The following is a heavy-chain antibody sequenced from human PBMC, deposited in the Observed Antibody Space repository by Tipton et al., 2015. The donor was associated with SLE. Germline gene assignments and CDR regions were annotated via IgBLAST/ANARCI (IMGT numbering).Heavy chain of an antibody. V-gene: IGHV4-39*01. CDR1: GGSFTDYSFSGDY. CDR3: ARRFNWFDP. Sequence: TLSLTCAVYGGSFTDYSFSGDYWSWIRQPPGKGVEWIGTIYYSGSTYYNPSLKSRVTISVDKSKNQFSLNVRSVAAADTAVYYCARRFNWFDPWGQGTLVTVSS. CDR2: IYYSGST. J-gene: IGHJ5*02.